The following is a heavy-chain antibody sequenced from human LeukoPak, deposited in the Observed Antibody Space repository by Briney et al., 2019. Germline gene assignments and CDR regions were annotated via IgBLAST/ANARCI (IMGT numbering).Heavy chain of an antibody. J-gene: IGHJ4*02. CDR2: ISGSGGST. CDR1: GFTFSSYA. D-gene: IGHD3-3*01. CDR3: AKLSGFWSGYPFDY. Sequence: QSGGSLRLSCAASGFTFSSYAMSWVRQAPGKGLEWVSAISGSGGSTYYADSVKGRFTISRDNSKNTLYLQMNSLRAEDTAVYYCAKLSGFWSGYPFDYWGQGTLVTVSS. V-gene: IGHV3-23*01.